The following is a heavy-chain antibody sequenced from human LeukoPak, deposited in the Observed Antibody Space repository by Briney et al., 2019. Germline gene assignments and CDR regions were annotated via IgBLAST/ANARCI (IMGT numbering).Heavy chain of an antibody. CDR3: ARDLHYAFDI. J-gene: IGHJ3*02. Sequence: PGGSLRLSCPGSGFTFSSYSMNWVRQAPGKGQEWISYITSRSANTFYADSVKGRFTISRDNVKNSLFLQMNSLRVEDTAVYYCARDLHYAFDIWGQGTMVTVSS. CDR1: GFTFSSYS. CDR2: ITSRSANT. V-gene: IGHV3-48*01.